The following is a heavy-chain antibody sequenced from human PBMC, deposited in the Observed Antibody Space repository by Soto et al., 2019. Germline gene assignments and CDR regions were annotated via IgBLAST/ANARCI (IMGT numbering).Heavy chain of an antibody. Sequence: QVQLVQSGAEVRKPGSSVTVSCKASGGTFSTYGITWVRQAPGQGLECMGNIIPLIGTANYAQRFRGRVTITADESTTTAHMELTSLRSEDTAVYYCARVVMTTVPASFYYGLDVWGQGTTVTVSS. CDR2: IIPLIGTA. CDR1: GGTFSTYG. D-gene: IGHD4-4*01. CDR3: ARVVMTTVPASFYYGLDV. J-gene: IGHJ6*02. V-gene: IGHV1-69*18.